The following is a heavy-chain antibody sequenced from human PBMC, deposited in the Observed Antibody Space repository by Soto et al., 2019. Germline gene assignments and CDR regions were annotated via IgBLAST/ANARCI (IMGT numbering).Heavy chain of an antibody. V-gene: IGHV3-21*01. CDR3: ARRIAVAGNLDY. CDR2: ISSSSSYI. D-gene: IGHD6-19*01. J-gene: IGHJ4*02. Sequence: EVQLVESGGGLVKPGGSLRLSCAASGFTSSSYSMNWVRQAPGKGLEWVSSISSSSSYIYYADSVKGRFTISRDNAKNSLYLQMNSLRAEDTAVYYCARRIAVAGNLDYWGQGTLVTVSS. CDR1: GFTSSSYS.